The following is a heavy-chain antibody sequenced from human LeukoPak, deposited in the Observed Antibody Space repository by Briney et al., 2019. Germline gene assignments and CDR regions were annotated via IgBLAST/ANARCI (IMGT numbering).Heavy chain of an antibody. CDR3: TKFDAPSSRKNY. V-gene: IGHV3-23*01. CDR2: ISGSDTGT. J-gene: IGHJ4*02. Sequence: GGSLRLSCAASGFTFTNYAMNWVRQAPGKGLEWVSTISGSDTGTYYADSVKGRFTISRDNSKNTLYMQMNSLRVEDTAVYYCTKFDAPSSRKNYWGQGTLVTVSS. CDR1: GFTFTNYA.